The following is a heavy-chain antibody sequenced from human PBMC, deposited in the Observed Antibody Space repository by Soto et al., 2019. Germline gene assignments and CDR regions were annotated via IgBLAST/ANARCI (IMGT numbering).Heavy chain of an antibody. CDR3: AREGSRTFDI. V-gene: IGHV3-7*01. Sequence: EEQLVESGGDLVQPGGSLRLSCEASGFRFSSYWLSWVRQAPGKGLEWVANIKQDASQKDYVDSVKGRFTISRDNAKNSLHLQMNSLRAEDTAVYYCAREGSRTFDIWGQGTKVTVSS. J-gene: IGHJ3*02. CDR1: GFRFSSYW. CDR2: IKQDASQK. D-gene: IGHD3-10*01.